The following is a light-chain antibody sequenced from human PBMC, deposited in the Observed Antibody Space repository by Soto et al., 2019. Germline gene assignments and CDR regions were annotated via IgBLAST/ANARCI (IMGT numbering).Light chain of an antibody. Sequence: QSALTQPASVSGSPGQSITISCTGNSSDGGDYNYVSWYQQHPGKAPKLMIYDVSNRPSGVSNRFSGSKSGNTASLPVSGLQAEDEADYYCSSYTSSSTLVFGGGTKLTVL. V-gene: IGLV2-14*01. CDR1: SSDGGDYNY. CDR2: DVS. CDR3: SSYTSSSTLV. J-gene: IGLJ2*01.